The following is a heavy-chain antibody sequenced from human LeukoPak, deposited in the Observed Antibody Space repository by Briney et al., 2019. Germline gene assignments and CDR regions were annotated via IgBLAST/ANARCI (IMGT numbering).Heavy chain of an antibody. CDR2: INPISGDA. J-gene: IGHJ4*02. CDR1: GYIFTAYY. V-gene: IGHV1-2*06. Sequence: ASVKVSCKPSGYIFTAYYIHWMRQAPGQGLEWMGRINPISGDANFAQMFQDRVTMTRDTSISTVYMELSGLTSDDTAVYYCGRDRLLDYWGQGTPATVSS. CDR3: GRDRLLDY. D-gene: IGHD5-12*01.